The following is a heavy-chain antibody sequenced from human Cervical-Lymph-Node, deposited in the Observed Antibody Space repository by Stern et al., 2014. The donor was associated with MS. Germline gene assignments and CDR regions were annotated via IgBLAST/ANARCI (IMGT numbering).Heavy chain of an antibody. Sequence: EVQLVESGGGSVQPGESLRLSCVASGITFSSQWMHWIRPVPGRGLAWVSSISPEGGQTKYLDSVKGRFTISRYKATKTDFLHMDILRAYDTAVYYCATYNWAVGDHDVWGQGTMVTVSS. CDR3: ATYNWAVGDHDV. D-gene: IGHD1-20*01. J-gene: IGHJ3*01. CDR2: ISPEGGQT. CDR1: GITFSSQW. V-gene: IGHV3-74*02.